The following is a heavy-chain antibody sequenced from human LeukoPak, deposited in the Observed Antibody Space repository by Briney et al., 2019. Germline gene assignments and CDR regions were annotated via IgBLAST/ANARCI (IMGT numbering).Heavy chain of an antibody. CDR2: MNQDGSVK. V-gene: IGHV3-7*01. Sequence: GGSLRLSCAASGFTFSSYAMSWVRRAPDKGLEWVANMNQDGSVKYHIDSVKGRFTISRDNAKNLLYLQMDRLTAEDTAVYYCARDKMRGDSYFDSWGQGTLVTVSS. CDR1: GFTFSSYA. D-gene: IGHD4-17*01. J-gene: IGHJ4*02. CDR3: ARDKMRGDSYFDS.